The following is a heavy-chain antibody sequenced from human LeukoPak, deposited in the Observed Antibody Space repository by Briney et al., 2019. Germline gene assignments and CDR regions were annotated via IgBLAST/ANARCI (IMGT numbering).Heavy chain of an antibody. J-gene: IGHJ4*02. D-gene: IGHD6-13*01. CDR3: ARGVHSSSWYYVVYFDY. CDR2: INHSGST. V-gene: IGHV4-34*01. Sequence: SETLSLTCAVYVGSFSGYYWSWIRQPPWKGLEWIGVINHSGSTNYNPSLKSRVTISVDTSKNQFSLKLSSVTAADTAVYYCARGVHSSSWYYVVYFDYWGQGTLVTVSS. CDR1: VGSFSGYY.